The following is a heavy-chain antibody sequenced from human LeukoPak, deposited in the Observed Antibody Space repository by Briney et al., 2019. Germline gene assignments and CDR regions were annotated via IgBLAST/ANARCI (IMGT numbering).Heavy chain of an antibody. CDR2: IIPIFGTA. CDR1: GGTFSSYA. D-gene: IGHD3-22*01. CDR3: ASPPITQVVTQYFQH. J-gene: IGHJ1*01. Sequence: SVKVSCKASGGTFSSYAISWVRQAPGQGLEWMGGIIPIFGTANYAQKFQGRVTITADESTSTAYMELSSLRSEDTAVYYCASPPITQVVTQYFQHWGQGTLVTVSS. V-gene: IGHV1-69*13.